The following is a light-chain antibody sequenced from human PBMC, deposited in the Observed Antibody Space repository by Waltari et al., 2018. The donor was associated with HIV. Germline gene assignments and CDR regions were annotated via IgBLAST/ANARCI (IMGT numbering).Light chain of an antibody. J-gene: IGLJ2*01. CDR3: SSYTSSSVV. Sequence: QSALTQPASVSGSPGQSITISCTGTSSDVGGYNYVSWYQQHPGKPPKLMIYEVSKRPSGVSNRFSGSKSGNTASLTISGLQAEDEADYYCSSYTSSSVVFGGGTKLTVL. CDR2: EVS. V-gene: IGLV2-14*01. CDR1: SSDVGGYNY.